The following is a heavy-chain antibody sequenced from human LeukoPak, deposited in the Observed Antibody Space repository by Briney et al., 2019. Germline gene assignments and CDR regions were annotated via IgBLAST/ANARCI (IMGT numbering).Heavy chain of an antibody. D-gene: IGHD6-13*01. CDR2: IYYSGST. J-gene: IGHJ1*01. CDR3: ARHVIAAEYFQH. CDR1: GGSISSSSYY. Sequence: SETLSLTCTVSGGSISSSSYYWGWIRQPPGKGLERIGSIYYSGSTYYNPSLKSRVTISVDTSKNQFSLKLSSVTAADTAVYYCARHVIAAEYFQHWGQGTLVTVSS. V-gene: IGHV4-39*01.